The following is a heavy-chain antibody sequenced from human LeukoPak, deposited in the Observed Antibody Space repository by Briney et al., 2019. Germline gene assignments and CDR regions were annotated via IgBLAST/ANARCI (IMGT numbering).Heavy chain of an antibody. V-gene: IGHV4-59*01. CDR3: ASHCSSTSCGAFDI. J-gene: IGHJ3*02. CDR1: GGPISGYY. Sequence: SETLSLTCTVSGGPISGYYWSWIRQPPGKGLEWIGYIYYSGSTNYNPSLKSRVTISVDTSKNQFSLKLSSVTAADTAVYYCASHCSSTSCGAFDIWGQGTMVTVSS. CDR2: IYYSGST. D-gene: IGHD2-2*01.